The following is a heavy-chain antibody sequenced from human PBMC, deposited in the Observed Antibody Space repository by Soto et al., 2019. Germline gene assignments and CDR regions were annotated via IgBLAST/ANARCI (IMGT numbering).Heavy chain of an antibody. V-gene: IGHV4-59*01. J-gene: IGHJ5*02. CDR3: ARGGGSSAAVITDKRTPPVRWFDP. CDR2: IYYSGST. D-gene: IGHD6-13*01. CDR1: GGSISSYY. Sequence: SETLSLTCTVSGGSISSYYWSWIRQPPGKGLEWIGYIYYSGSTSYNPSLKSRVTISVDTSKNQFSLKLSSVTAADTAVYYCARGGGSSAAVITDKRTPPVRWFDPWGQGTLVTV.